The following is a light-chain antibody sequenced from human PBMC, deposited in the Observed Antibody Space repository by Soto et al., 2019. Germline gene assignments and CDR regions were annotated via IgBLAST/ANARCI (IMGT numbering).Light chain of an antibody. Sequence: DIQVTQSPSSLSASIGDRVTITCRSSQSIDNYLNWYQQRPGNAPKVLIYAASNLQSGVPLRFSGSGSGTKFTLTLSGLQPEDFATYFYQQSFTIPYTFGQGTKLEIK. V-gene: IGKV1-39*01. CDR1: QSIDNY. CDR2: AAS. J-gene: IGKJ2*01. CDR3: QQSFTIPYT.